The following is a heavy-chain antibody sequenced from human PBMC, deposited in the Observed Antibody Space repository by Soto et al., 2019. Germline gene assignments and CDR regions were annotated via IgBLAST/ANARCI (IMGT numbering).Heavy chain of an antibody. J-gene: IGHJ6*02. CDR2: IYPGDSDT. CDR3: ARGAKGDSHFNDLDV. D-gene: IGHD4-4*01. CDR1: GYSFINYW. Sequence: GESLKISCKGSGYSFINYWIGWVRQMPGKGLELMGIIYPGDSDTRYSPSFEGQVTISLDKSISTAYLQWSSLKASDTAIYYCARGAKGDSHFNDLDVWGQLTTVTVSS. V-gene: IGHV5-51*01.